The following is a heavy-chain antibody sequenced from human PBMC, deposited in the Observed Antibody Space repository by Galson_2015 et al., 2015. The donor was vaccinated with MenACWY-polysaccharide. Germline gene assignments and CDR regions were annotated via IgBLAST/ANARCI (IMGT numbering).Heavy chain of an antibody. CDR3: VKGGWADN. D-gene: IGHD1-26*01. CDR2: ISSGSDTT. CDR1: GFNFSIYV. J-gene: IGHJ4*02. Sequence: SLRLSCAAFGFNFSIYVMTWVRQAPGKGLEWVSAISSGSDTTYYTDSVKGRFTISRDNSKDTVHLQMDSLRAEDTAVYYCVKGGWADNWGQGTLVTVSS. V-gene: IGHV3-23*01.